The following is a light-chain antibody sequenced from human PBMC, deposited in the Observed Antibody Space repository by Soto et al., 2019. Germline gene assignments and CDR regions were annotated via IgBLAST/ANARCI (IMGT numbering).Light chain of an antibody. CDR3: QQRSNWPPLT. CDR1: QSVSSY. Sequence: EIVLTQSPATLSLSPGERATLSCRASQSVSSYLAWYQQKPGQAPRLLIYDASNRATGIPARFSGSGSGTDFTLNIISLQPEDFAVYYCQQRSNWPPLTFGGGTKVEIK. V-gene: IGKV3-11*01. CDR2: DAS. J-gene: IGKJ4*01.